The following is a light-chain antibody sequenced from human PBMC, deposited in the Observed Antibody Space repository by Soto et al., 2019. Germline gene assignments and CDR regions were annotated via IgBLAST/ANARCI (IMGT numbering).Light chain of an antibody. Sequence: DIHMTQSHSTLSASVGDIVTITCRASQSVSSWLAWYQQKPGKAPKLLIYKASSLESGVPSRFSGSGSGTEFTLTISSLQPDDFATYYCQQYNSYSPFGQVTKVAIK. CDR2: KAS. J-gene: IGKJ1*01. V-gene: IGKV1-5*03. CDR3: QQYNSYSP. CDR1: QSVSSW.